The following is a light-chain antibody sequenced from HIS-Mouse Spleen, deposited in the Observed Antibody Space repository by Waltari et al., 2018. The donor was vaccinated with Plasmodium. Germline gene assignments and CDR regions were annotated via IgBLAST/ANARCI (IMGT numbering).Light chain of an antibody. CDR3: QQYGSSPQIT. CDR1: QSFSSRY. V-gene: IGKV3-20*01. Sequence: EIVLTQSPGTLSLSTGERATLSCRASQSFSSRYLAWYQQKPGQAPRLLIYGASSRATGIPDRFSGSGSGTDFTLTISRLEPEDFAVYYCQQYGSSPQITFGGGTKVEIK. CDR2: GAS. J-gene: IGKJ4*01.